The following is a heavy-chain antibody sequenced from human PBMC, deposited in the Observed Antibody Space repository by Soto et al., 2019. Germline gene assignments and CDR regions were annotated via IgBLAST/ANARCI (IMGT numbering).Heavy chain of an antibody. J-gene: IGHJ3*01. CDR2: LYDVDGS. CDR1: GLTISGKKY. V-gene: IGHV3-53*01. Sequence: DVQLVESGGGLIQPGESLRLSCAAFGLTISGKKYVAWVRQAPGKGVGWVAGLYDVDGSFDADSVRGRFTTSSDSSKTTVYLQMNDLRPDDTAVYYCATWHEREHAYDVWGQGTTVTVSS. CDR3: ATWHEREHAYDV. D-gene: IGHD1-1*01.